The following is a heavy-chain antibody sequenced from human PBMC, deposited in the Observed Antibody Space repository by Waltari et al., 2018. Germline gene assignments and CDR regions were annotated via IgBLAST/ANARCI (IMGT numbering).Heavy chain of an antibody. CDR3: ARGVYYGSGSDPMVRVYYYDMDA. D-gene: IGHD3-10*01. Sequence: QVQLVESGGGVVQPGRSLRLSCAASGFTFSSYGMHWVRQAPGKGLEWVAVIWYDGSNKYYAGAVRGRVTIARDNSKNTLYLQLNSLRAEATAVYYCARGVYYGSGSDPMVRVYYYDMDAWGQGTTVTVSS. J-gene: IGHJ6*02. CDR1: GFTFSSYG. CDR2: IWYDGSNK. V-gene: IGHV3-33*01.